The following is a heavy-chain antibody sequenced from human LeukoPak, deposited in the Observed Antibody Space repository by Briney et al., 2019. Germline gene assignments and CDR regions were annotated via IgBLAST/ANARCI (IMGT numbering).Heavy chain of an antibody. D-gene: IGHD2-15*01. J-gene: IGHJ6*04. CDR3: ARGWYCSGGICQSSTDV. V-gene: IGHV4-4*07. Sequence: SETLSLTCTVSGGSLSNYYLSWIRQPAGKGLEGIGRIAIGGNNDYNPSLKSRVTMSPYTSKNQFSLRLSSVTAADTALYYCARGWYCSGGICQSSTDVWGKGTTVTVSS. CDR2: IAIGGNN. CDR1: GGSLSNYY.